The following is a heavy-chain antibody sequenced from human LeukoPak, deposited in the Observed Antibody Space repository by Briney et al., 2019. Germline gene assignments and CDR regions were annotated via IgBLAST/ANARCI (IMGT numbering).Heavy chain of an antibody. V-gene: IGHV4-59*01. CDR1: GGSISSYY. Sequence: PSETLSLTCTVSGGSISSYYWSWIRQPPGKGLEWIGYIYYSGSTNYNPSLKSRVTISVDTSENQFSLKLSSVTAADTAVYYCARSTRYNWFDPWGQGTLVTVSS. J-gene: IGHJ5*02. CDR2: IYYSGST. CDR3: ARSTRYNWFDP.